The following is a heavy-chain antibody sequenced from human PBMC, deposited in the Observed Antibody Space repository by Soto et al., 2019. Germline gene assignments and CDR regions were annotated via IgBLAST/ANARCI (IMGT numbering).Heavy chain of an antibody. V-gene: IGHV3-21*01. CDR2: ISSSSSYI. D-gene: IGHD6-13*01. J-gene: IGHJ5*02. CDR1: GGTCSSYS. CDR3: ARDDAAAPPSCFDH. Sequence: GGSMSLPWAASGGTCSSYSMNWVRQAPGKGLEWVSSISSSSSYIYYADSVKGRFTISRDNAKNSLYLQMNSLRAEDTAVYYCARDDAAAPPSCFDHWGHGTLVTVSS.